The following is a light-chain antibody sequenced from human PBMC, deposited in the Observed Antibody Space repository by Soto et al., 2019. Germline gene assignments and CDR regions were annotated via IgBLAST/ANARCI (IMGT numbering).Light chain of an antibody. CDR3: QQSKTWPGT. CDR1: QSISSH. Sequence: DIVLTQSPATLSVSPGESATLSCRASQSISSHLAWYQQKPGQAPSLLVYGASTRATGSPARFSGSGSGTEFTLTSRRLPSEDVAHYYCQQSKTWPGTFGQGTKLEI. V-gene: IGKV3-15*01. CDR2: GAS. J-gene: IGKJ1*01.